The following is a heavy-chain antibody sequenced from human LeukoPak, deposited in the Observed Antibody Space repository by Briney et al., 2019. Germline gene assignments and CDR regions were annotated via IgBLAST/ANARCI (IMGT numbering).Heavy chain of an antibody. CDR3: ARSHGTGNYFDY. J-gene: IGHJ4*02. D-gene: IGHD3-10*01. V-gene: IGHV4-59*08. CDR2: IYYSGST. Sequence: SETLSLTCTVSGGSISNYYWSCLRQPPGKGLEWVGYIYYSGSTDYNPSLRSRVTMSVDTSKNQFSLKLSSVPAADTAVYYCARSHGTGNYFDYWGQGTLVTVSS. CDR1: GGSISNYY.